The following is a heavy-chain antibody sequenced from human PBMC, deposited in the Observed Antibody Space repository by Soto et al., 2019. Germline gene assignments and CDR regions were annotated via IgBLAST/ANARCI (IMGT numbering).Heavy chain of an antibody. D-gene: IGHD3-10*01. Sequence: QVQLVESGGGVVQPGRSLRLSCIASGFGFSSYAMNCVRQAPGKWLEWVAVISHDGSNTYYGDSVKGRFTICRDNSENTLFLQMNSPRAEDTAVYYCAKPYYGAGSYYPDAFAVWGQGTSVTVSS. J-gene: IGHJ3*01. CDR1: GFGFSSYA. CDR3: AKPYYGAGSYYPDAFAV. V-gene: IGHV3-30*18. CDR2: ISHDGSNT.